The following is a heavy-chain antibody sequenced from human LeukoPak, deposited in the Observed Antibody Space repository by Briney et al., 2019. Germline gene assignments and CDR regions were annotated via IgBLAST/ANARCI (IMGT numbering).Heavy chain of an antibody. Sequence: SETLSLTCVVSGGSISSDGYSWSWIRQPPGKGLEWIAYIYHSGNTYYNPSLKSRVTMSVDRSKNQFSLKLSSVTAADTAVYYCARGRGSSSSPIGAVANWFDPWGQGTLVTVSS. D-gene: IGHD6-6*01. V-gene: IGHV4-30-2*01. J-gene: IGHJ5*02. CDR3: ARGRGSSSSPIGAVANWFDP. CDR1: GGSISSDGYS. CDR2: IYHSGNT.